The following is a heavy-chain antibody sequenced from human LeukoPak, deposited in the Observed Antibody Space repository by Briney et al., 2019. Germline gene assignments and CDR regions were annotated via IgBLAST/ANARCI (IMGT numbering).Heavy chain of an antibody. CDR3: ARQQVAYYYYYGMDV. CDR2: IYPGDSDT. V-gene: IGHV5-51*01. CDR1: GYSFTTYW. J-gene: IGHJ6*04. Sequence: GESLKISCKGSGYSFTTYWIAWVRQMPEKGLEWMGIIYPGDSDTRYSPSFQGQVTISADKSICTAFLQWSSLKASDTAMYYCARQQVAYYYYYGMDVWGKGTTVTVSS. D-gene: IGHD2-15*01.